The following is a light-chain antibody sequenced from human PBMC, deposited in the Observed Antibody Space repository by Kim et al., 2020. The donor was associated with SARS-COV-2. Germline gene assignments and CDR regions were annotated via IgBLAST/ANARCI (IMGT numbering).Light chain of an antibody. CDR2: DVS. Sequence: GQSITISCTGTSSDVGGYNYVSWYQQHPGKAPKLMIYDVSNRPSGVSNRFSGSKSGNTASLTISGLQAEDEADYYCSSYTSSSFLVFGGGTQLTVL. CDR1: SSDVGGYNY. CDR3: SSYTSSSFLV. V-gene: IGLV2-14*03. J-gene: IGLJ2*01.